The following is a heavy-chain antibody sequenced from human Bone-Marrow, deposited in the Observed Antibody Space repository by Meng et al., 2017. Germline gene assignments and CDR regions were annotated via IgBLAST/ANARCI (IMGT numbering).Heavy chain of an antibody. D-gene: IGHD4-17*01. Sequence: SLKISCAASGFTFDDYAMHWVRQAPGKGLEWVSGISWNSGSIGYADSVKGRFTISRDNAKNSLYLQMNSLRAEDTALYYCARMMTTVTTYGEYYYYGMDVWGQGTTVTVSS. CDR1: GFTFDDYA. V-gene: IGHV3-9*01. CDR3: ARMMTTVTTYGEYYYYGMDV. CDR2: ISWNSGSI. J-gene: IGHJ6*02.